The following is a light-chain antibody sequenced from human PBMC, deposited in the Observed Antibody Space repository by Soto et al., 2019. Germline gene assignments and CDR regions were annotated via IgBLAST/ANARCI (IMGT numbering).Light chain of an antibody. CDR1: QDISHY. V-gene: IGKV1-39*01. J-gene: IGKJ3*01. CDR2: DAS. Sequence: DIQMTQSPSSLSASVGDTVTITCQASQDISHYLNWYQQKPGKALKLLIYDASNLRSGVPSRFSGSGSGTEFTLTISSLQPEDFATYFCQQSYNAPYTFGPGTKVDIK. CDR3: QQSYNAPYT.